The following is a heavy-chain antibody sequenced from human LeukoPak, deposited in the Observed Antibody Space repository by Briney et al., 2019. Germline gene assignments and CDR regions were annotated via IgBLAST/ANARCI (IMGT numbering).Heavy chain of an antibody. V-gene: IGHV1-69*13. D-gene: IGHD3-22*01. Sequence: SVTVSCKASGGTFSSYAISWVRQAPGQGLEWMGGIIPIFGTANYAQKFQGRVTITADESTSTAYMELSSLRSEDTAVYYCASSKDYYDSSGYYHWGQGTLVTVSS. CDR2: IIPIFGTA. J-gene: IGHJ5*02. CDR3: ASSKDYYDSSGYYH. CDR1: GGTFSSYA.